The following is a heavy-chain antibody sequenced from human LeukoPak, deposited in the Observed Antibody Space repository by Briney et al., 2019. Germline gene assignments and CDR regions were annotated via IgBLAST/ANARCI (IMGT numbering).Heavy chain of an antibody. J-gene: IGHJ3*02. CDR3: ARPLDTTFFNAFDI. V-gene: IGHV4-38-2*02. CDR2: IYYSGST. D-gene: IGHD2/OR15-2a*01. Sequence: SETLSLTCTVSGYSISSGYYWGWIRQSPGKGLEWIGSIYYSGSTYYNPSLKSRVTISVDTSKNQFSLKLTSVTAADTAVYYCARPLDTTFFNAFDIWGQGTMVTVSS. CDR1: GYSISSGYY.